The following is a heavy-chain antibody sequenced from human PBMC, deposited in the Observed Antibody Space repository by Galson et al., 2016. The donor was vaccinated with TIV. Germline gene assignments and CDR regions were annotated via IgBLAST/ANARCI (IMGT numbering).Heavy chain of an antibody. CDR2: INEDGTEK. J-gene: IGHJ5*02. Sequence: SLSLSCAASGFSFSSYWMTWVRQAPGKGLEWVATINEDGTEKHYLDSLKGRFSISRDNAKNSLHLEMNSLRAEDTAFYYCARTRTAESWGQGTLVTVSS. CDR1: GFSFSSYW. V-gene: IGHV3-7*03. D-gene: IGHD2-21*02. CDR3: ARTRTAES.